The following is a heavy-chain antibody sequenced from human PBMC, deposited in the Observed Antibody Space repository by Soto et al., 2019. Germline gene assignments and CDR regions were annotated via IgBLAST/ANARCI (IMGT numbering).Heavy chain of an antibody. CDR1: GGSISSYY. Sequence: QVQLQESGPGLVKPSETLSLTCTVSGGSISSYYWSWIRQPPGKGLEWIGYIYYSGSTNYNPSLKSRVTISVDTSKNQFSLKLSSVTAADTAVYYCARHRFLEWLLYDYYYYMDVWGKGTTVTVSS. V-gene: IGHV4-59*08. CDR3: ARHRFLEWLLYDYYYYMDV. CDR2: IYYSGST. D-gene: IGHD3-3*01. J-gene: IGHJ6*03.